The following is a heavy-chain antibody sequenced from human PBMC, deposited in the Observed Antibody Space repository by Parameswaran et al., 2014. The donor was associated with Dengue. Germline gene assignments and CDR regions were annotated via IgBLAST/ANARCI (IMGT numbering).Heavy chain of an antibody. J-gene: IGHJ3*02. V-gene: IGHV3-33*01. CDR3: ARTIHGATHAFDI. CDR2: IWYDGSNK. Sequence: WIRQPPGKGLEWVAVIWYDGSNKYYADSVKGRFTISRDNSKNTLYLQMNSLRAEDTAVYYCARTIHGATHAFDIWGQGTMVTVSS. D-gene: IGHD1-26*01.